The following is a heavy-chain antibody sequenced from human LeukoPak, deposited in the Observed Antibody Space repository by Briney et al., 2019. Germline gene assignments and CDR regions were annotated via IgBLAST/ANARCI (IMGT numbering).Heavy chain of an antibody. Sequence: ASVKVSCKASGYTFTSYDINWVRQATGQGLEWMGWMNPNSGNTGYAQKFQGRVTMTRNTSISTAYMELSSLRSEDTAVYYCARGGYCSSTSCYSYYYYGMDVWGQGTTVTVSS. J-gene: IGHJ6*02. D-gene: IGHD2-2*03. CDR1: GYTFTSYD. V-gene: IGHV1-8*01. CDR3: ARGGYCSSTSCYSYYYYGMDV. CDR2: MNPNSGNT.